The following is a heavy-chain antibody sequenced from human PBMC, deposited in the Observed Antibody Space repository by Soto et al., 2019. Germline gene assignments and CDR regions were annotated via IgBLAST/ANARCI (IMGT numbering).Heavy chain of an antibody. D-gene: IGHD2-15*01. J-gene: IGHJ6*01. CDR3: AGNDCSGGSCYLPMDV. Sequence: GESLKISCKGSGYSFTSYWISWVRQMPGKGLEWMGRIDPSDSYTNYSPSFQGHVTISADKSISTAYLQWSSLKASDTAMYYCAGNDCSGGSCYLPMDVWGQGNTVTVSS. CDR1: GYSFTSYW. V-gene: IGHV5-10-1*01. CDR2: IDPSDSYT.